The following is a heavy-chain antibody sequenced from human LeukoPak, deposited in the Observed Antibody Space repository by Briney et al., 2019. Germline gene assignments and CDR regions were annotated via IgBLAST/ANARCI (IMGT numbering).Heavy chain of an antibody. Sequence: GGSLRLSCAASGFTVSSNYMSWVRQAPGKGLEWVSAISGSGGSTYYADSVKGRFTISRDNSKNTLYLQMNSLRAEDTAVYYCAKDTDAFDIWGQGTMVTVSS. J-gene: IGHJ3*02. CDR1: GFTVSSNY. CDR3: AKDTDAFDI. V-gene: IGHV3-23*01. CDR2: ISGSGGST.